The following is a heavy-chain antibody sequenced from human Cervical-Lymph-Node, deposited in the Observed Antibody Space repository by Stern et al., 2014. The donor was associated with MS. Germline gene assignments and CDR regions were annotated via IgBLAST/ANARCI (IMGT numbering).Heavy chain of an antibody. J-gene: IGHJ4*02. V-gene: IGHV4-59*11. CDR2: IYNGGST. CDR1: GGSISSHY. D-gene: IGHD3-22*01. Sequence: QVHLQESGPGLVKPSETLSLTCTVSGGSISSHYWSWIRQPPGKGQEWIAHIYNGGSTNYNPSLKSRVTISVDTSKNQFSLKLSAVTAADTAAYYCTRLHYYDSSAYSSSFDYWGQGTLVTVSS. CDR3: TRLHYYDSSAYSSSFDY.